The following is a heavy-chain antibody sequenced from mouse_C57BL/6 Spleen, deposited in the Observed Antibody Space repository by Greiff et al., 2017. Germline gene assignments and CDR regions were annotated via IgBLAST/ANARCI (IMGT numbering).Heavy chain of an antibody. Sequence: VQLKQSGAELVRPGASVKLSCTASGFNIKDYYMHWVKQRPEQGLEWIGRIDPEDGDTAYAPKFQGKATMTADTSSNTAYLQLSSLTSEDTAVYYCTVSYYGSSNYFDYWGQGTTLTVSS. CDR3: TVSYYGSSNYFDY. V-gene: IGHV14-1*01. D-gene: IGHD1-1*01. CDR1: GFNIKDYY. CDR2: IDPEDGDT. J-gene: IGHJ2*01.